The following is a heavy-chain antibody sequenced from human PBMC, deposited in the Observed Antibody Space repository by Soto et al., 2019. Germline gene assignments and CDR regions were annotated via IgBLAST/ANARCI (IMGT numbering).Heavy chain of an antibody. V-gene: IGHV3-23*01. D-gene: IGHD1-1*01. J-gene: IGHJ6*02. CDR1: GFTFSSYA. Sequence: EVQLLESGGGLVQPGGSLRLSCAASGFTFSSYAMSWVRQAPGKGLEWVSGISGSGGSTYYADSVKGRFTISRDNSKNTLYLQTSSLRAEDTAVYDCAKERGYNDGYDAMDVWGQGTRVTVSS. CDR2: ISGSGGST. CDR3: AKERGYNDGYDAMDV.